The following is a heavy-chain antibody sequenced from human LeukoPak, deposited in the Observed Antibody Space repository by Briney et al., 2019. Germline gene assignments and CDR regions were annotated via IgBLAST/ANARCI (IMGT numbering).Heavy chain of an antibody. J-gene: IGHJ4*02. Sequence: SETLSLTCTVSGGSISSSSYYWGWIRQPPGKGLEWIGSIYYSGSTYYNPSLKSRVAISVDTSKNQFSLKLSSVTAADTAVYYCARGVGYSSSWYYPYYFDYWGQGTLVTVSS. D-gene: IGHD6-13*01. CDR1: GGSISSSSYY. CDR2: IYYSGST. V-gene: IGHV4-39*07. CDR3: ARGVGYSSSWYYPYYFDY.